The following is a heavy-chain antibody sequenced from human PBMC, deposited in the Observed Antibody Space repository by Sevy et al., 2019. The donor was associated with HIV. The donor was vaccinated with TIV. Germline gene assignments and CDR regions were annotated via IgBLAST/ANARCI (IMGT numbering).Heavy chain of an antibody. J-gene: IGHJ4*02. CDR2: IDPSGGNA. CDR3: VRADPAQHFDS. V-gene: IGHV1-46*01. Sequence: ASVKVSCKASGDTLTNNYMHWVRQAPGQGLEWMGIIDPSGGNASYAQKFQGRVTMTRETSTSTRYMGLSSLRSEDTAVYYCVRADPAQHFDSWGQGTLVTVSS. CDR1: GDTLTNNY.